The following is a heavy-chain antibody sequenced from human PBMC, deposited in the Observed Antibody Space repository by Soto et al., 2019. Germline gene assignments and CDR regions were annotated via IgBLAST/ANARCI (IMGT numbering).Heavy chain of an antibody. CDR3: ARLGDYDSSGRDY. D-gene: IGHD3-22*01. V-gene: IGHV1-18*01. Sequence: ASVKVSCKASGYTFTNYGITWVRQAPGQGLEWMGWISAYSGNTKYAQKVQGRVTMTTDTSTSTAYMDLRSLTSDDTAVYYCARLGDYDSSGRDYWGQGTLVT. CDR2: ISAYSGNT. CDR1: GYTFTNYG. J-gene: IGHJ4*02.